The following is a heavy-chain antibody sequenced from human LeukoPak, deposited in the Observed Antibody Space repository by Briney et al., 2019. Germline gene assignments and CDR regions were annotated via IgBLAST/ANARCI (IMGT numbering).Heavy chain of an antibody. CDR3: ARDHPSDY. CDR2: IYHSGST. CDR1: GYSISGGYY. V-gene: IGHV4-38-2*02. Sequence: PSETLSLTCTVSGYSISGGYYWGWIRQPPGKGLEWIGSIYHSGSTYYNPSLKSRVTISVDTSKNQFSLKLSSVTAADTAVYYCARDHPSDYWGQGTLVTVSS. J-gene: IGHJ4*02.